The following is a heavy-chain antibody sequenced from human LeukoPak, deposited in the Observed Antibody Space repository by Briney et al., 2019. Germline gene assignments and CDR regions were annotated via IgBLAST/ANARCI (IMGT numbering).Heavy chain of an antibody. CDR1: CGSISSYY. D-gene: IGHD6-19*01. V-gene: IGHV4-4*07. Sequence: SETLSLTCTVSCGSISSYYWIWIRQPAGKGLEWIGRIYTSGSTNYNHSLKSRVTMSVDTSKNQFSLKLSSVTAADTAVYYCARDRQWLAPENYYYYYMDVWGKGTTVTVSS. J-gene: IGHJ6*03. CDR3: ARDRQWLAPENYYYYYMDV. CDR2: IYTSGST.